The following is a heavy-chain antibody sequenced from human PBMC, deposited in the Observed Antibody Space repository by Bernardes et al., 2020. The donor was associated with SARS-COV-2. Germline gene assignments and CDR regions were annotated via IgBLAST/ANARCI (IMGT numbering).Heavy chain of an antibody. CDR1: GYTFTGYY. V-gene: IGHV1-2*04. CDR2: INPNSGGT. CDR3: ARYPYYYDSSGYPGAFDY. D-gene: IGHD3-22*01. J-gene: IGHJ4*02. Sequence: ASVKVSCKASGYTFTGYYMHWVRQAPGQGLEWMGWINPNSGGTNYAQKFQGWVTMTRDTSISTAYMELSRLRSDDTAVYYCARYPYYYDSSGYPGAFDYWGQGTLVTVSS.